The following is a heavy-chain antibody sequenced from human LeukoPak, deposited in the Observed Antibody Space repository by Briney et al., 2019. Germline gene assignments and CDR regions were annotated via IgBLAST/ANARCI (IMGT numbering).Heavy chain of an antibody. J-gene: IGHJ6*04. CDR3: ASALNYYYGIDV. Sequence: SSETLSLTCAVSGYSISSGYYWGWIRQPPGKGLEWIGIIYHSGSTYYNPSLKSRVTISVDTSKNQFSLKLSSVTAADTAVYYCASALNYYYGIDVWGKGTTVTVSS. V-gene: IGHV4-38-2*01. CDR2: IYHSGST. CDR1: GYSISSGYY.